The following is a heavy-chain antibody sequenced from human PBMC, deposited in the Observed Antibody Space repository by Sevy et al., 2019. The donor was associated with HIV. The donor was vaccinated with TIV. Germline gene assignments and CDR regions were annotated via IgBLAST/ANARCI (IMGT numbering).Heavy chain of an antibody. Sequence: SETLSLTCTVSGGSISSGGYYWSWIRQHPGQGLEWIGYIYYSGSTYYNPSLKSRVTISVDTTKNQFSLKLSSVTAADTAVYYCARRGCSSTGCRLSRIPPVVDVWGQGTTVTVSS. CDR1: GGSISSGGYY. D-gene: IGHD2-2*01. V-gene: IGHV4-31*03. CDR3: ARRGCSSTGCRLSRIPPVVDV. J-gene: IGHJ6*02. CDR2: IYYSGST.